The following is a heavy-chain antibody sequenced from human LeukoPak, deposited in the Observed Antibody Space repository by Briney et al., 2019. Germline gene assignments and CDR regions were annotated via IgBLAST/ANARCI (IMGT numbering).Heavy chain of an antibody. J-gene: IGHJ4*02. CDR3: ARDRKWLLTFDL. Sequence: PGGSLRLSCVASGFNFDDCAMHWVRQAPGKGLEWVAVTSYDESTKHYADSVKGRFTISRDNYKNTLYLQMNSLRADDTAVYYCARDRKWLLTFDLWGQGTLVTVSS. CDR1: GFNFDDCA. V-gene: IGHV3-30-3*01. CDR2: TSYDESTK. D-gene: IGHD6-19*01.